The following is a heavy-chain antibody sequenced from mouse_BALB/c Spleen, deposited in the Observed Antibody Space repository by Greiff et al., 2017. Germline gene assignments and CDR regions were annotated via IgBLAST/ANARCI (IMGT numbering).Heavy chain of an antibody. J-gene: IGHJ2*01. D-gene: IGHD1-1*01. V-gene: IGHV6-6*02. CDR3: TRHYDGFDY. CDR2: IRLKSNNYAT. Sequence: EVQLVESGGGLVQPGGSMKLSCVASGFTFSNYWMNWVRQSPEQGLEWVAEIRLKSNNYATHYAESVKGRFTISRDDSKSSVYLQMNNLRAEDTGIYYCTRHYDGFDYWGQGTTLTVSS. CDR1: GFTFSNYW.